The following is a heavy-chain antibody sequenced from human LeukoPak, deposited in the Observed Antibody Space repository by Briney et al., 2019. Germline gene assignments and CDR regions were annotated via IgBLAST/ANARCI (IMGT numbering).Heavy chain of an antibody. CDR2: IRSKANSYAT. CDR3: TRGAAAGNFDY. V-gene: IGHV3-73*01. D-gene: IGHD6-13*01. J-gene: IGHJ4*02. CDR1: GFTFSGSA. Sequence: PGGSLRLSCAASGFTFSGSARHWFRQASGKGLEWVGRIRSKANSYATAYAASVKGRFTISRDDSKNTAYLQMNSLKTEDTAVYYRTRGAAAGNFDYWGQGTLVTVSS.